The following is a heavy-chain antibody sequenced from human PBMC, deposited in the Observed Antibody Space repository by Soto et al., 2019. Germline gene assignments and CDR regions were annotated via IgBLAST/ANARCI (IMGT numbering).Heavy chain of an antibody. V-gene: IGHV1-69*02. CDR1: GGTFSCYT. CDR2: IIPILGIA. D-gene: IGHD3-16*02. CDR3: ARGDRGDAFDI. Sequence: QVQLVQSGAEVKKPGSSVKVSCKASGGTFSCYTISWVRQAPGQGLEWMGRIIPILGIANYAQKLQGRVTITADKSTSTAYMELSSLRSEDTAVYYCARGDRGDAFDIWGQGTMVTVSS. J-gene: IGHJ3*02.